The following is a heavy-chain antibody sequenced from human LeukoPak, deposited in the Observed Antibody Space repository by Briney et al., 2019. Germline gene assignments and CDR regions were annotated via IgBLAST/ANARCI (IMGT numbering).Heavy chain of an antibody. CDR3: ARVGKSGWDFDH. Sequence: GGSLRLSCAASGFTFSNAWMSWVRKAPGKGLEWVANINEHGSLKYYVDSVKGRFTISRDNTKNSLFLQMNSLRAEDTAVYYCARVGKSGWDFDHWGQGTLVTVSS. CDR1: GFTFSNAW. V-gene: IGHV3-7*02. CDR2: INEHGSLK. J-gene: IGHJ4*02. D-gene: IGHD6-19*01.